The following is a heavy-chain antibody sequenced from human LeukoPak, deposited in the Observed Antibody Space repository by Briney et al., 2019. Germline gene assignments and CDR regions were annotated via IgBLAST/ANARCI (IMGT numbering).Heavy chain of an antibody. CDR1: GGSFSGYY. CDR2: INHSGST. CDR3: ARAVAYYYYMDV. J-gene: IGHJ6*03. V-gene: IGHV4-34*01. D-gene: IGHD6-19*01. Sequence: SETLSLTCAVYGGSFSGYYWSWIRQPPGKGLEWIGEINHSGSTNYNPSLKSRVTISVDTSKNQFSLKLSSVTAADTAVYYCARAVAYYYYMDVWGKGTTVTVSS.